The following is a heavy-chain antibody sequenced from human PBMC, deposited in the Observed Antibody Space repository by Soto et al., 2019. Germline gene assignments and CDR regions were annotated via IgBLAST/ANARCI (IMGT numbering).Heavy chain of an antibody. D-gene: IGHD4-17*01. J-gene: IGHJ5*02. CDR3: ARVWTTVSNWFDP. CDR2: IYHSGST. Sequence: SETLSLTCAVSGGSISSSNWWSWVRQPPGKGLEWSGEIYHSGSTNYNPSLKSRVTISVDKSKNQFSLKLSSVTAADTAVYYCARVWTTVSNWFDPWGQGTLVTGSS. V-gene: IGHV4-4*02. CDR1: GGSISSSNW.